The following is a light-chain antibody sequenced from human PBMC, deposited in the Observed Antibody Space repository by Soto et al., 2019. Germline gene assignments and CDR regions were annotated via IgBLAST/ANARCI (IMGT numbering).Light chain of an antibody. J-gene: IGLJ2*01. CDR2: GDN. CDR3: AAWDGSLNNVL. CDR1: ASSIGTNT. V-gene: IGLV1-44*01. Sequence: QSVLTQPPSASGTPGQRGTISCSGSASSIGTNTVNWYRQLPGTAPKLLIYGDNKRPSGVPDRFSGSKSGTSASLAISGLQSEDEAEYYCAAWDGSLNNVLFGGGTKLTVL.